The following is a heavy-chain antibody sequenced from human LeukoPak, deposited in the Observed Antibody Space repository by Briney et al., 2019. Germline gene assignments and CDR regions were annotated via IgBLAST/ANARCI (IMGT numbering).Heavy chain of an antibody. D-gene: IGHD2-21*02. J-gene: IGHJ4*02. CDR1: GGSISNYY. CDR3: ARGAMVTATLMFDS. Sequence: SETLSLTCSVSGGSISNYYWTWIRQPPGKGLEWIGNVYYSGTTYYNPSLKSRVTMSVDTSKNQFSLKLTSVTAADTAVYYCARGAMVTATLMFDSWGQGTLVTASS. CDR2: VYYSGTT. V-gene: IGHV4-59*01.